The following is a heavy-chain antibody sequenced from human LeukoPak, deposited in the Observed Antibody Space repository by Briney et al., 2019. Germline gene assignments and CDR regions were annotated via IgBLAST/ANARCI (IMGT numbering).Heavy chain of an antibody. V-gene: IGHV3-48*03. CDR3: ARQDPELAY. CDR1: GFTFSSYE. D-gene: IGHD1-26*01. CDR2: ITSGASTI. Sequence: GGSLRLSCAASGFTFSSYEMNWVRQAPGKGLEWVSYITSGASTIYYADSVKGRFTISRDNAKNSLYLQMNSLRGEDTAVYYCARQDPELAYWGQGTLVTVSS. J-gene: IGHJ4*02.